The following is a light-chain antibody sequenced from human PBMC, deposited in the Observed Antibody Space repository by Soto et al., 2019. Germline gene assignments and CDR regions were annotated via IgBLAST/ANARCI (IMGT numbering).Light chain of an antibody. J-gene: IGKJ3*01. Sequence: EIVMTQSPATLSVSPGERATLSCRASRSVRSNYLAWYQQKPGQAPSLLIYDISIRATGVPARFSGSGSGTEFTLTISSLQSEDLAVYFCQQYSDWPLTFGPGTRVDI. CDR2: DIS. CDR1: RSVRSN. CDR3: QQYSDWPLT. V-gene: IGKV3-15*01.